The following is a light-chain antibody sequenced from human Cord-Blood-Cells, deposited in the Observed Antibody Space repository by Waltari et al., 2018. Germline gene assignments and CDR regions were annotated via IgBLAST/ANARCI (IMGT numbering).Light chain of an antibody. CDR3: QQRSSYT. CDR2: DAS. V-gene: IGKV3-11*01. J-gene: IGKJ2*01. Sequence: DIVLTQSPATLSLSPGERATLSCRASQSVSSYLAWYQQKPGQAPRLLIYDASNRATGIPARFSGSGSGTDFTLTISSLEPEDFAVYYCQQRSSYTFGQGTKLEIK. CDR1: QSVSSY.